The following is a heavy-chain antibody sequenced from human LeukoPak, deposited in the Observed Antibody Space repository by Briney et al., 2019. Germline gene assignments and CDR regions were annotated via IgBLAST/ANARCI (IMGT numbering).Heavy chain of an antibody. J-gene: IGHJ4*02. CDR1: GFTFSSHW. D-gene: IGHD6-13*01. CDR3: AREGSSWGYYFDY. V-gene: IGHV3-7*04. Sequence: GGSLRLSRAASGFTFSSHWMSWVRQAPGQGLEWVANIKVDGSEKYYVDSVKGRFTISRDNAKNSVSLQMDSLRGEDTGIYYCAREGSSWGYYFDYWGQGTLVSVSS. CDR2: IKVDGSEK.